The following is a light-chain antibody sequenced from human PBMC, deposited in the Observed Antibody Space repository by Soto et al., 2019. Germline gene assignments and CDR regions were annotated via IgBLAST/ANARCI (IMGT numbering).Light chain of an antibody. Sequence: EIVLTQSPGSLSLSPGERATRSCRASQSVSSSFFAWYQQRPGQAPRLLMYGASSRATGIPERFSGSGSGTDFTLTISRLEPEDFAVYYCQQFDSSLTFGQGTKVEIK. J-gene: IGKJ1*01. CDR3: QQFDSSLT. V-gene: IGKV3-20*01. CDR1: QSVSSSF. CDR2: GAS.